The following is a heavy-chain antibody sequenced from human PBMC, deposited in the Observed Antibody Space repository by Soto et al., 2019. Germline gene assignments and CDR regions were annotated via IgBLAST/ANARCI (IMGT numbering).Heavy chain of an antibody. CDR3: ARGLEQLGRGPECWFDP. V-gene: IGHV4-39*01. Sequence: QLQLQESGPGLVKPSETLSLTCTVSGGSISSSSYYWGWIRQPPGKGLEWIGSIYYSGSTYYNPSLKSRVTISVDTSKNQFSLKLSSVTAADTAVYYCARGLEQLGRGPECWFDPWGQGTLVTVSS. CDR1: GGSISSSSYY. CDR2: IYYSGST. J-gene: IGHJ5*02. D-gene: IGHD6-6*01.